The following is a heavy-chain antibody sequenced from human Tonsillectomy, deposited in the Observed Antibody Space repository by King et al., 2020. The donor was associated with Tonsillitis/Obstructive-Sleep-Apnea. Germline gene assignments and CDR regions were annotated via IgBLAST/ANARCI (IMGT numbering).Heavy chain of an antibody. CDR1: GFTFSSYA. J-gene: IGHJ4*02. Sequence: VQLVESGGGLVQPGGSLRLSCAASGFTFSSYAMSWVRQAPGKGLEWVSAISGSGDRTYYADSVKGRFTISRDNSKNTRYLQMNSLRAEDTAVYYCAKDRGYCSGGSCYRPSDYWGQGTLVTVSS. V-gene: IGHV3-23*04. D-gene: IGHD2-15*01. CDR3: AKDRGYCSGGSCYRPSDY. CDR2: ISGSGDRT.